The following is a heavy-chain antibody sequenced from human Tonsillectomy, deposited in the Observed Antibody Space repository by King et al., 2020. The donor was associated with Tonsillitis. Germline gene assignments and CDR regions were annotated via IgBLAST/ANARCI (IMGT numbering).Heavy chain of an antibody. Sequence: VQLVESGAEVKKPGASVRVSCKASGYSFTSYAITWVRQAPGQGLEWMGWISAYSGNTNFAQKFQGRVTMTTDTSTSTAYMELRSLRSDDTAVYYCARDPGVTTNNWFDPWGQGTLVTVSS. V-gene: IGHV1-18*01. CDR1: GYSFTSYA. D-gene: IGHD1-26*01. J-gene: IGHJ5*02. CDR3: ARDPGVTTNNWFDP. CDR2: ISAYSGNT.